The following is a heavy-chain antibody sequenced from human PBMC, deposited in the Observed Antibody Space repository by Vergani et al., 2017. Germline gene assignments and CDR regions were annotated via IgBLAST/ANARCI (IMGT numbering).Heavy chain of an antibody. D-gene: IGHD2-15*01. CDR2: IYTGGST. CDR3: ARSRPHCTRGSCPAI. CDR1: GEYIRSGSHY. V-gene: IGHV4-61*02. Sequence: QVTLQESCPGLLKPSQTLSLTCTVSGEYIRSGSHYLSWTRQPAGKGLEWIGHIYTGGSTDLNPSFKSRVSISVYISKSQFSLKMNSVTVADTAVYYCARSRPHCTRGSCPAIWGQGTLVTVSS. J-gene: IGHJ4*02.